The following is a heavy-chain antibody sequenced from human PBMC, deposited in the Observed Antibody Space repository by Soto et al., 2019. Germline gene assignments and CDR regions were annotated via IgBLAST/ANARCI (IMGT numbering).Heavy chain of an antibody. J-gene: IGHJ4*02. CDR3: AKDRGYSNSFRLDF. Sequence: GGSLRLSCAVSGITFSTYAMTWVRQAPGKGLEWVSSISGSGGGTYYADSVKGRFTISRDNSKNTLSLQMNSVRAEDTAVYFCAKDRGYSNSFRLDFWGQGTLVTVSS. CDR2: ISGSGGGT. V-gene: IGHV3-23*01. CDR1: GITFSTYA. D-gene: IGHD6-6*01.